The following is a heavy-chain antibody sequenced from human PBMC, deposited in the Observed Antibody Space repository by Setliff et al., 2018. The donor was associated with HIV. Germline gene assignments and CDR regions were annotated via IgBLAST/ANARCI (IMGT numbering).Heavy chain of an antibody. CDR1: GPSINIHY. D-gene: IGHD3-10*01. J-gene: IGHJ6*01. V-gene: IGHV4-4*08. Sequence: SETLSLTCTVSGPSINIHYWSWIRQSPGKAFEWIGYIYSTGSTNYNPSLQSLVTISVDTSKNQFSLKLSSVTAADTAVYYCARDNSYYYGSGSHYWYGMDVWGQGTTVTVSS. CDR3: ARDNSYYYGSGSHYWYGMDV. CDR2: IYSTGST.